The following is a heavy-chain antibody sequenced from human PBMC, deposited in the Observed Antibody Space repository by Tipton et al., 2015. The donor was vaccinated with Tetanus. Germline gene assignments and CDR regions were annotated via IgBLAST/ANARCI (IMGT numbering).Heavy chain of an antibody. CDR2: ISSSSSYI. Sequence: LRLSCAASGFTFSSYSMNWVRQAPGKGLEWVSSISSSSSYIYYADSVKGRFTISRDNAKNSLYLQMNSLRAEDTAVYYCARPVIVSVGTDYWGQGTLVTVSS. V-gene: IGHV3-21*01. J-gene: IGHJ4*02. D-gene: IGHD4-23*01. CDR1: GFTFSSYS. CDR3: ARPVIVSVGTDY.